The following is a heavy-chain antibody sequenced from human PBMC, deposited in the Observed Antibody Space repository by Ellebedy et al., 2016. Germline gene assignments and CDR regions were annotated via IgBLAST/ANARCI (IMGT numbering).Heavy chain of an antibody. CDR2: IYPRDSDT. CDR1: GYSFHTHW. CDR3: ARHVVMDVVSGTPRDFYYYALDV. J-gene: IGHJ6*02. Sequence: GESLKISXKGFGYSFHTHWIGWVRQMPGKGLAWVGIIYPRDSDTSYSPPFKGQVTISADKSTNTAYLQWSGLRASDTAIYYCARHVVMDVVSGTPRDFYYYALDVWGQGTTVTVSS. D-gene: IGHD1-7*01. V-gene: IGHV5-51*01.